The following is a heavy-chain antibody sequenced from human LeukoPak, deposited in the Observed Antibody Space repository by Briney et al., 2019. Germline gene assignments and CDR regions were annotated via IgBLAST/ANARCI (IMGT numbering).Heavy chain of an antibody. D-gene: IGHD6-13*01. CDR1: GFTFNSYA. CDR2: IYSSGNTQYGGP. J-gene: IGHJ4*02. CDR3: ARAGQQLPDDY. V-gene: IGHV3-23*05. Sequence: PGGSLRLSCAASGFTFNSYAMYWVRQAPGKGLEWVSVIYSSGNTQYGGPYYADSVKGRFTISRHNAKNSLYLQMNSLRAEDTAVYYCARAGQQLPDDYWGQGTLVTVSS.